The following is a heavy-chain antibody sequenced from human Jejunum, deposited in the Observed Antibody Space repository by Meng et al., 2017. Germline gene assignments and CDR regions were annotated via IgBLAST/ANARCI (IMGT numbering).Heavy chain of an antibody. Sequence: QPRLGGSGPGLVKPSETLSLTCTVSGASISSFTYYWAWIRLPPGKGLEWIGSIHYSGSTHHNPSLKSRVTISTDASTNQFSLRLTSVTAADTALYYCARELEYGSGSYLDYWGQGRLVTVSS. J-gene: IGHJ4*02. V-gene: IGHV4-39*07. CDR2: IHYSGST. CDR3: ARELEYGSGSYLDY. D-gene: IGHD3-10*01. CDR1: GASISSFTYY.